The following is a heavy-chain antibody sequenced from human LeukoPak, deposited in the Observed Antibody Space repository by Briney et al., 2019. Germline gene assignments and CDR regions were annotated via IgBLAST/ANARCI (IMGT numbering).Heavy chain of an antibody. D-gene: IGHD6-13*01. Sequence: GGSLRLSCAASRFTFGTYAMAWVRQAPEKGLEWVSAISGDGSSTYYASSVNGRFTISRDNSRNTLSLQMNSLRADDTAVYFCAKEADSSWPDWGQGTLVTVSS. CDR2: ISGDGSST. CDR3: AKEADSSWPD. J-gene: IGHJ4*02. CDR1: RFTFGTYA. V-gene: IGHV3-23*01.